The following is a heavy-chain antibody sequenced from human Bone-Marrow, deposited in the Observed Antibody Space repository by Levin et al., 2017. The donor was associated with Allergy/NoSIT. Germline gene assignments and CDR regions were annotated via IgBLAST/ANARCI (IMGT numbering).Heavy chain of an antibody. D-gene: IGHD2-8*01. CDR1: GFAFSDYY. Sequence: GGSLRLSCAASGFAFSDYYMTWIRQAPGKGLDWVSDISRTSNTIYYADSVKGRFTISRDNAKNTLYLQMSSLRAEDTAVYYCARRLRYCTNGVCYTDESGMDVWGQGTTVTVS. CDR3: ARRLRYCTNGVCYTDESGMDV. J-gene: IGHJ6*02. CDR2: ISRTSNTI. V-gene: IGHV3-11*01.